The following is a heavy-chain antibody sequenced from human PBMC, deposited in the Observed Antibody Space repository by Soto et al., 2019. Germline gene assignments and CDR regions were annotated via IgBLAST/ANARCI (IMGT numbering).Heavy chain of an antibody. D-gene: IGHD2-2*01. J-gene: IGHJ5*02. CDR2: ISLYSDGT. V-gene: IGHV1-18*01. Sequence: ASVKVSCKASGYTFSNYGITWVRQAPGQPLEWLGWISLYSDGTNYAQKFQGRVSMTTDTSTTTAYMELRSLRSDDTAVYYCARVVPGAEAWFGPWGQGTLITVSS. CDR3: ARVVPGAEAWFGP. CDR1: GYTFSNYG.